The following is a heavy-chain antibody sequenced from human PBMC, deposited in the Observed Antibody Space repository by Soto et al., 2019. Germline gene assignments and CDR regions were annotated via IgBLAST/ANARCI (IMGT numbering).Heavy chain of an antibody. V-gene: IGHV3-23*01. Sequence: GGSLRLSCAASGLTFSNFVMSWVRQVPGKGLEWVSAITVSGGSAYYADSVKGRFTISRDNSKSTVFLEMSSLGAADTAVYYCAVHLGQNYYRLDVWGQGTTVTVSS. D-gene: IGHD1-26*01. J-gene: IGHJ6*02. CDR1: GLTFSNFV. CDR3: AVHLGQNYYRLDV. CDR2: ITVSGGSA.